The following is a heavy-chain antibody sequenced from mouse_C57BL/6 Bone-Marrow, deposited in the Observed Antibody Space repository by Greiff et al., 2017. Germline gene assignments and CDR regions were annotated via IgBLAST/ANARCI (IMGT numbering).Heavy chain of an antibody. Sequence: EVQLQQSVAELVRPGASVKLSCTASGFNIQNTYMHWVKQRPEQGLEWLGRIDPADGNTKYAPKFQGQATITADTSSSTADLQLSSLTSEDTAIYYCAPYGNYYWGQGTTLTVSS. CDR2: IDPADGNT. D-gene: IGHD2-1*01. CDR1: GFNIQNTY. J-gene: IGHJ2*01. CDR3: APYGNYY. V-gene: IGHV14-3*01.